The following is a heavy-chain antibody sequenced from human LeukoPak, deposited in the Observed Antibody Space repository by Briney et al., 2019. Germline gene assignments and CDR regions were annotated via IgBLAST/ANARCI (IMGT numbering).Heavy chain of an antibody. V-gene: IGHV3-23*01. CDR2: ITGSGIST. D-gene: IGHD3-16*01. Sequence: GGSLRLSCAASGLTFSNYAMSWVRQAPGKGPEWVSAITGSGISTFYADSVKGRFTISRDNSNNTLYLQMDSLRAEDTAVYYCARKLWHRNDCWGQGTLVTVSS. J-gene: IGHJ4*02. CDR1: GLTFSNYA. CDR3: ARKLWHRNDC.